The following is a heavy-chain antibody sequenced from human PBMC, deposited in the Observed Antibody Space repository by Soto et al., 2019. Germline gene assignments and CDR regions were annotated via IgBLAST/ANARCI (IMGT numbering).Heavy chain of an antibody. J-gene: IGHJ4*02. V-gene: IGHV4-39*01. Sequence: PSETLSLTCTVSGGSISSSSYYWGWIRQPPGKGLEWIGTIYYSGSTYYNPSLKSRLTISVDTSKNQFSLKLSSVTAADTAVYYCARHAYRSGWADHWGQGTLVTVSS. CDR1: GGSISSSSYY. CDR3: ARHAYRSGWADH. CDR2: IYYSGST. D-gene: IGHD6-19*01.